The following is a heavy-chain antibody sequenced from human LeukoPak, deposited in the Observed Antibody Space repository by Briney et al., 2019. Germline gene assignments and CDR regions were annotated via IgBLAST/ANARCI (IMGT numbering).Heavy chain of an antibody. Sequence: SETLSLTCTVSGDSISSYHWSWIRQLPGKGLEWIGYISYSGGPNYNPSHKSRVTISVDTSKNQFSLKLTSVTAADTAVYYCAREYYGSSGYYNDYWGQGALVTVSS. CDR3: AREYYGSSGYYNDY. V-gene: IGHV4-59*01. D-gene: IGHD3-22*01. J-gene: IGHJ4*02. CDR1: GDSISSYH. CDR2: ISYSGGP.